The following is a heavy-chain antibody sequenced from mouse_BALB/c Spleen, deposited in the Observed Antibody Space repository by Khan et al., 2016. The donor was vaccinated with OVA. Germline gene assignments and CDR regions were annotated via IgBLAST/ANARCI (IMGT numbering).Heavy chain of an antibody. D-gene: IGHD2-14*01. CDR3: ARRTTEYALDY. Sequence: QMQLEESGAELARPGASVKMSCKASGYTFTSHTMHWVKQRPGQGLEWIGYINPRSDYTQYNQKFNDKATLTADISSSTAYMQLSSLTSEDSAVYDEARRTTEYALDYWGQGTSVTVSS. CDR1: GYTFTSHT. CDR2: INPRSDYT. J-gene: IGHJ4*01. V-gene: IGHV1-4*01.